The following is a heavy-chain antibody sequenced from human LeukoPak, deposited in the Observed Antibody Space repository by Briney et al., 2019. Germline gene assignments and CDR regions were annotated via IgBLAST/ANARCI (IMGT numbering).Heavy chain of an antibody. J-gene: IGHJ6*02. V-gene: IGHV3-64*01. CDR3: ARRVADTDYLGMDV. D-gene: IGHD4-11*01. CDR1: GFTFSYHA. CDR2: ISANGGST. Sequence: GRSLRLSCAASGFTFSYHAMHWVRQAPGKGLEYVSAISANGGSTYYANSVKGRFTISRDNSKNMLYFQMDSLIPEDMGVYYCARRVADTDYLGMDVWGQGTTVTVS.